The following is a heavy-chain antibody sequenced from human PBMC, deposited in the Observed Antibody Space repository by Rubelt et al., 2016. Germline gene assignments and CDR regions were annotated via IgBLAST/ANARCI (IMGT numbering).Heavy chain of an antibody. J-gene: IGHJ6*02. CDR3: ARLSITIFGVVVYYYGMDV. V-gene: IGHV1-8*01. D-gene: IGHD3-3*01. Sequence: QVQLVQSEAEVKKPGASVKVSCKASGYTFTSYDINWVRQATGQGLEWMGWMNPNSGNTGYAQKFQGRVTMTRNTSISTAYMELSSLRSDDTAVYYCARLSITIFGVVVYYYGMDVWGQGTTVTVSS. CDR2: MNPNSGNT. CDR1: GYTFTSYD.